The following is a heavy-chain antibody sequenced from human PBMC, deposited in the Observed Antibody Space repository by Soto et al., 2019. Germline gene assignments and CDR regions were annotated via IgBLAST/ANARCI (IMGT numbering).Heavy chain of an antibody. Sequence: ASVKVSCKASGYTFIRYGITWVRQAPGQRLEWMGWISPYNDQTIYAQKLQGRVTMTADTSTRTVYMQLRSLKSDDTAVYYCARNVWGSYPPHFDYWGQGTLVTVSS. CDR3: ARNVWGSYPPHFDY. CDR2: ISPYNDQT. D-gene: IGHD3-16*02. J-gene: IGHJ4*02. CDR1: GYTFIRYG. V-gene: IGHV1-18*01.